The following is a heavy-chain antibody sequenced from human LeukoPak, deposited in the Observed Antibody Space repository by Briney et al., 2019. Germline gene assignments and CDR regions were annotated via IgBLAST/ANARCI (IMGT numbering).Heavy chain of an antibody. V-gene: IGHV1-69*06. CDR2: IIPIFGTA. CDR3: ARVRRLYYDSSGYDY. J-gene: IGHJ4*02. D-gene: IGHD3-22*01. Sequence: SVKVSCKASGGTFSSYAISWVRQAPGQGLEWMGGIIPIFGTANYAQKFQGRVTITADKSTSTAYMELSSLRSEDTAVYYCARVRRLYYDSSGYDYWGQGTLVTVSS. CDR1: GGTFSSYA.